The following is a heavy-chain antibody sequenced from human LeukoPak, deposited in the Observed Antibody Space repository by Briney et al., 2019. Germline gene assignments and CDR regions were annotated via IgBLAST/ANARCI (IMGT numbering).Heavy chain of an antibody. CDR2: IYPGDSDT. V-gene: IGHV5-51*01. D-gene: IGHD2-8*01. CDR1: GYSFTSYW. CDR3: ASKVRMAAFDI. J-gene: IGHJ3*02. Sequence: GESLKISCKGSGYSFTSYWIGWVRQMPGKGLEWMGIIYPGDSDTRYSPSFQGQVTISADKSISTAYLQWSRLKASDTAMYYCASKVRMAAFDICGQGTMVTVSS.